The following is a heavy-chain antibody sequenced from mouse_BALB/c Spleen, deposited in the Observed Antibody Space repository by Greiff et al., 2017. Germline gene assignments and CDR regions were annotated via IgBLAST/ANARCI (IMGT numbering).Heavy chain of an antibody. D-gene: IGHD2-1*01. CDR1: GFAFSSYD. J-gene: IGHJ1*01. CDR2: ISSGGGST. V-gene: IGHV5-12-1*01. CDR3: ARRRTTYWYFDV. Sequence: DVKLVESGGGLVKPGGSLKLSCAASGFAFSSYDMSWVRQTPEKRLEWVAYISSGGGSTYYPDTVKGRFTISRDNAKNTLYLQMSSLKSEDTAMYYCARRRTTYWYFDVWGAGTTVTVSS.